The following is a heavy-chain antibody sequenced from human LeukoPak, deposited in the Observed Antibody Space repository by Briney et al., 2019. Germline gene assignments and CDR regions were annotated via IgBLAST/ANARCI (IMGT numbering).Heavy chain of an antibody. CDR1: GFTFDDYA. Sequence: PGGSLRLSCAASGFTFDDYAMHWVRQAPGKGLEWVSGISWNSGCIGYADSVKGRFTISRDNAKNSLYLQMNSLRAEDTALYYCAKDIGSGSYYLSGFDYWGQGTLVTVSS. D-gene: IGHD3-10*01. CDR3: AKDIGSGSYYLSGFDY. V-gene: IGHV3-9*01. J-gene: IGHJ4*02. CDR2: ISWNSGCI.